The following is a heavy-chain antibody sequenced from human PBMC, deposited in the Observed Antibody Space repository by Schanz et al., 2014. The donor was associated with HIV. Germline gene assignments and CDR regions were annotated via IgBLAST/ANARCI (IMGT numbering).Heavy chain of an antibody. CDR3: ARNQYQMLPFDF. V-gene: IGHV1-2*02. CDR2: INPTNGKT. Sequence: QVQLVQSGAEVEKPGASAKVSCKASGYSFTGYYIHWVRQAPGQGLEWMGWINPTNGKTFYTQKFRGRVTMTRDTSANTASMEVSRLMSDDTAVYYCARNQYQMLPFDFWGQGTLVTVSS. CDR1: GYSFTGYY. D-gene: IGHD2-15*01. J-gene: IGHJ4*02.